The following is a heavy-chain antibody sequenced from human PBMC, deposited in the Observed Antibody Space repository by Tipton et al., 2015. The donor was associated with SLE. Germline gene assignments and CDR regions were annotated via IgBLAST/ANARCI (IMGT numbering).Heavy chain of an antibody. CDR2: IIPFFGAA. CDR1: GGTFNSNA. D-gene: IGHD2-21*01. V-gene: IGHV1-69*05. CDR3: ARHRARTGECPYSFEY. J-gene: IGHJ4*02. Sequence: QLVQSGAEVKKPGSSVKVSCKASGGTFNSNAISWVRQAPGQGLEWMGEIIPFFGAANYAQKFQGRLTITTGESTSVAYMELSTLRSEDTAVYFCARHRARTGECPYSFEYWGQGTLVTVSS.